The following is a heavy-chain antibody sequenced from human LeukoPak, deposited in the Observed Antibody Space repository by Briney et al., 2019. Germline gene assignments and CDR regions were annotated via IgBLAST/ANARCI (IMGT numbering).Heavy chain of an antibody. CDR2: IYHSGST. CDR3: ARGMGTNYYFDY. V-gene: IGHV4-30-2*01. J-gene: IGHJ4*02. CDR1: GGSISSGGYS. D-gene: IGHD5-24*01. Sequence: PSQTLSLTCAVSGGSISSGGYSWRWIRQPPGTGLEWIGYIYHSGSTYYNPSLKSRVTISVDRSKNQFSLKLSSVTAADTAVYYCARGMGTNYYFDYWGQGTLVTVSS.